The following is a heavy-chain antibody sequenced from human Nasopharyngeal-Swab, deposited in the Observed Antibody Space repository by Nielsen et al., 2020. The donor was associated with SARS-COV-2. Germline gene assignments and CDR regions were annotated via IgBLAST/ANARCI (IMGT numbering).Heavy chain of an antibody. D-gene: IGHD5-12*01. CDR3: ARTVATGPYYFDY. CDR2: IIPIFGTA. Sequence: SVKGACKASGGTFSSYAISWVRQAPGQGLEWMGGIIPIFGTANYAQKFQGRVTITADESTSTAYMELSSLRSEDTAVYYCARTVATGPYYFDYWGQGTLVTVSS. V-gene: IGHV1-69*13. CDR1: GGTFSSYA. J-gene: IGHJ4*02.